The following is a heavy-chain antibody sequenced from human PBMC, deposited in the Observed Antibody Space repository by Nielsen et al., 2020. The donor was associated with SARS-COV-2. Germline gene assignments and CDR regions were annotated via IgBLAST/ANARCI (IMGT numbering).Heavy chain of an antibody. Sequence: GESLKISCAASGFTFSSYAMHWVRQAPGKGLEWVAVISYDGSNKYYADSVKGRFTISRDNSKNTLYLQMNSLRAEDTAVYYCARDFELGGIAAAGNYWGQGTLVTVSS. V-gene: IGHV3-30-3*01. CDR3: ARDFELGGIAAAGNY. D-gene: IGHD6-13*01. CDR1: GFTFSSYA. CDR2: ISYDGSNK. J-gene: IGHJ4*02.